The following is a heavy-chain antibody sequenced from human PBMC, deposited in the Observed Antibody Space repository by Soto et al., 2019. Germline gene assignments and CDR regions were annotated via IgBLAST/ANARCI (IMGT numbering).Heavy chain of an antibody. CDR1: AGTISSGDYY. V-gene: IGHV4-30-4*01. D-gene: IGHD3-22*01. J-gene: IGHJ4*02. CDR2: IYYSGST. CDR3: ARAYETSFFDY. Sequence: QVQLQESGPGLVKPSQTLSLTCAVSAGTISSGDYYWSWIRQPPGKGLEWIGYIYYSGSTYYNPSLKSRVTMSVDTSKNQFSLKLSSVTAADTAVYYCARAYETSFFDYWGQGTLVTVSS.